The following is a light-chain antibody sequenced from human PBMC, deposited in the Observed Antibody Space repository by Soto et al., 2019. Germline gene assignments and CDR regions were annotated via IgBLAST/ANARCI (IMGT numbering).Light chain of an antibody. CDR3: QHSIINPHT. Sequence: DVQMTQSPSSPSASVGDTVTITCRASPNINNHVNWYQHKAWRAPKLLIYAASNFKRGVPSRFRGSGSGTDFTLTISSLQPDDFATYYCQHSIINPHTFGPGNKVDV. J-gene: IGKJ3*01. V-gene: IGKV1-39*01. CDR1: PNINNH. CDR2: AAS.